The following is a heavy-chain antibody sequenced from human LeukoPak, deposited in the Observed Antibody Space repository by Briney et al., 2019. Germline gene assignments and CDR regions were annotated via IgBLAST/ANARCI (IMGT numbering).Heavy chain of an antibody. CDR1: GYTFTSYD. V-gene: IGHV1-8*01. Sequence: ASVKVSCKASGYTFTSYDINWVRQATGQGLEWMGWGNPNSGHTSYAQKFQGRVTMTRNTSITTAYMELSSLTSEDTAVYYCARGAPGSYCSGGSCPYFDYWGQGTLVSVSS. CDR2: GNPNSGHT. J-gene: IGHJ4*02. D-gene: IGHD2-15*01. CDR3: ARGAPGSYCSGGSCPYFDY.